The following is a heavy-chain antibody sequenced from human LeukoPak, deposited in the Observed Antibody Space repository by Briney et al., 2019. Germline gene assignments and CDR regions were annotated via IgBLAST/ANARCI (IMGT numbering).Heavy chain of an antibody. V-gene: IGHV1-46*01. CDR3: ARDGSGSYYGHSDY. CDR2: INPSDGTT. J-gene: IGHJ4*02. D-gene: IGHD1-26*01. CDR1: GYTFTSYY. Sequence: GASVKVSCEASGYTFTSYYMHWVRQAPGQGLEWMGIINPSDGTTSHAQKFQGRVTMTRDTSTSTVHMELSSLRSEDTAVYYCARDGSGSYYGHSDYWGQGTLVTVSS.